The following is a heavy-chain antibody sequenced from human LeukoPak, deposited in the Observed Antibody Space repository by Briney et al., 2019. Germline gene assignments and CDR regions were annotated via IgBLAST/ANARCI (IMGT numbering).Heavy chain of an antibody. J-gene: IGHJ5*01. D-gene: IGHD3-10*01. Sequence: PSGTLSLTCAVSGGSISSSNWWSWVRQPPGRGLEWIGEIYHSGSTNYNPSLKSRVTISLDKSNNHFSLKLRSVTAADTAVYYCARVLSSGSYVWFDSWGQGTLITVSS. CDR1: GGSISSSNW. CDR3: ARVLSSGSYVWFDS. CDR2: IYHSGST. V-gene: IGHV4-4*02.